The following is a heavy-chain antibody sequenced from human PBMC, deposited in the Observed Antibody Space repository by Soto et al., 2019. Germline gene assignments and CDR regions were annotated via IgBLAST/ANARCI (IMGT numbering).Heavy chain of an antibody. D-gene: IGHD6-13*01. Sequence: ASVKVSCKASGYIFTSYGISWVRQAPGQGLEWMGWISAYNGNTNYAQKLQGRVTMTTDTSTSTAYMELRSLRSDDTAVYYCARVPAGYSSSWYLGNYYYDGMDVWGQGTTVTVSS. V-gene: IGHV1-18*04. CDR2: ISAYNGNT. CDR1: GYIFTSYG. J-gene: IGHJ6*02. CDR3: ARVPAGYSSSWYLGNYYYDGMDV.